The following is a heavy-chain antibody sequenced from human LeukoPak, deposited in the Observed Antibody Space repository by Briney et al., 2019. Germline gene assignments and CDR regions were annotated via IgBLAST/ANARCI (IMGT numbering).Heavy chain of an antibody. CDR2: ISAYNGNT. J-gene: IGHJ4*02. Sequence: ASVKVSCKASGYTFTSYGISRVRQAPGQGLEWMGWISAYNGNTNYAQKLQGRVTMTTDTSTSTAYMELRSLRSDDTAVYYCARDRGGSVVRHFDYWGQGTLVTVSS. V-gene: IGHV1-18*01. D-gene: IGHD3-10*01. CDR1: GYTFTSYG. CDR3: ARDRGGSVVRHFDY.